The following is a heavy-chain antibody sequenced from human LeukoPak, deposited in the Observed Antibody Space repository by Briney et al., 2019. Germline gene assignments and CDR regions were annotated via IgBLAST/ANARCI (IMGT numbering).Heavy chain of an antibody. CDR3: TRDRSRAEDD. CDR2: ISGGGSDT. D-gene: IGHD1-14*01. CDR1: GFTFSSYG. V-gene: IGHV3-21*01. Sequence: PGGSLRLSCAVSGFTFSSYGMTWVRQAPGKGLEWVSSISGGGSDTYNEDAVKGRFTISRDNANNLLYLQMNSLRGEDTAVYYCTRDRSRAEDDWGQGTLVTVSS. J-gene: IGHJ4*02.